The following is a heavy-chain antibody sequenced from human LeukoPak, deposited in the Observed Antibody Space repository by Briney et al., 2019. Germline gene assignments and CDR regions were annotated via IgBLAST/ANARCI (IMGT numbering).Heavy chain of an antibody. CDR1: GFTFSSYG. V-gene: IGHV3-33*01. Sequence: PGGSLRLSCAASGFTFSSYGMHWVRQAPGKGLEWVAVIWYDGSNKYYADSVKGRFTISRDNSKNTLYLQMNSLRAEDTAVYYCARGRRDGYNFGDRPHPTPTDHPFDYWGQGTLVTVSS. CDR3: ARGRRDGYNFGDRPHPTPTDHPFDY. D-gene: IGHD5-24*01. J-gene: IGHJ4*02. CDR2: IWYDGSNK.